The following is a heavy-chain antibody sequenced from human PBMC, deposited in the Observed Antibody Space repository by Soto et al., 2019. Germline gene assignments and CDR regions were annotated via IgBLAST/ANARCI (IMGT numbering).Heavy chain of an antibody. CDR3: ARADSGYSLGGDYYGMDV. J-gene: IGHJ6*02. V-gene: IGHV4-30-4*01. CDR1: GGSISSGDYY. CDR2: IYYSGST. D-gene: IGHD5-12*01. Sequence: SETLSLTCTVSGGSISSGDYYWSWIRQPPGKGLEWIGYIYYSGSTYYNPSLKSRVTISVDTSKNQFSLKLSSVTAADTAVYYCARADSGYSLGGDYYGMDVWGQGTTVTV.